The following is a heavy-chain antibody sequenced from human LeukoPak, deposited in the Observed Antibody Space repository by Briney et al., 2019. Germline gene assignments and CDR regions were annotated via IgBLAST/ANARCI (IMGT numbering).Heavy chain of an antibody. CDR1: GGSFSGYY. D-gene: IGHD5-18*01. CDR2: IYYSGST. Sequence: SETLSLTCAVYGGSFSGYYWSWIRQPPGKGLEWIGSIYYSGSTYYNPSLKSRVTISVDTSKNQFSLKLSSVTAADTAVYYCARLDIYSYGRINWGQGTLVTVSS. V-gene: IGHV4-34*01. J-gene: IGHJ4*02. CDR3: ARLDIYSYGRIN.